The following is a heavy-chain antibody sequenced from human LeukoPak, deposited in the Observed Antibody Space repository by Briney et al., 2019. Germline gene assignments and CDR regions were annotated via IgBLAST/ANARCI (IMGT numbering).Heavy chain of an antibody. CDR3: ARAPYGSGSYIWFDP. J-gene: IGHJ5*02. V-gene: IGHV1-2*02. D-gene: IGHD3-10*01. Sequence: ASVKVSCKASGYTFTCYYMHWVRQAPGQGLEWMGWINPNSGGTNYAQKFQGRVTMTRDTSISTAYMELSRLRSDDTAVYYCARAPYGSGSYIWFDPWGQGTLVTVSS. CDR1: GYTFTCYY. CDR2: INPNSGGT.